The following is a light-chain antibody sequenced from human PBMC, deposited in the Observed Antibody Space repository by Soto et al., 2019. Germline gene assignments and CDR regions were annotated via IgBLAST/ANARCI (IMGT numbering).Light chain of an antibody. CDR2: NTY. J-gene: IGKJ1*01. V-gene: IGKV3-20*01. Sequence: EIVLTQSPGTLSLSPGERATLSCRSSPGVASSFVAWYKQKPGQAPRLLIYNTYSRATGIPDRFTGSWSGTDGTLTISRLEPEDSAVYYGQKSGISSWTFGQGTRLEIK. CDR1: PGVASSF. CDR3: QKSGISSWT.